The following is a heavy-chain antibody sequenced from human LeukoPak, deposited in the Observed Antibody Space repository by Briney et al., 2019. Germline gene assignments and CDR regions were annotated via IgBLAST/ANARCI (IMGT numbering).Heavy chain of an antibody. CDR1: GGSISSYY. CDR2: IYYSGST. D-gene: IGHD3-10*01. CDR3: ARVGKEWFGELNAFDI. J-gene: IGHJ3*02. V-gene: IGHV4-59*01. Sequence: PSETLSLTCTVSGGSISSYYWSWIRQPPGKGLEWIGYIYYSGSTNYNPSLKSRVTISVDTSKNQFSLKLSSVTAADTAVYYCARVGKEWFGELNAFDIWGQGTMVTVSS.